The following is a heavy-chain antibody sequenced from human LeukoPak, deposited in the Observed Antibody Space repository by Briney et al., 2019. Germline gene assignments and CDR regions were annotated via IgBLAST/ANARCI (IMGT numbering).Heavy chain of an antibody. V-gene: IGHV3-23*01. CDR2: SSATGVST. J-gene: IGHJ4*02. CDR3: ARKQQMVHALDY. Sequence: GGSLRLSCAGTGFTFSSYAMSWVRQAPGKGLEWVSSSSATGVSTFYADSVKGRFTISRDNSKNTLYLQMNSLTAEDTAVYYCARKQQMVHALDYWGQGTLVTVSS. CDR1: GFTFSSYA. D-gene: IGHD6-13*01.